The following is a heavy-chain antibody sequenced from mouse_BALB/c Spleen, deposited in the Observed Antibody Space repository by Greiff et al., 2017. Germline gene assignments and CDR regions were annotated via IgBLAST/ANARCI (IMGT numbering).Heavy chain of an antibody. CDR1: GYTFTSYN. CDR3: ARTTGTGYFDY. CDR2: IYPGNGDT. D-gene: IGHD4-1*02. V-gene: IGHV1-12*01. J-gene: IGHJ2*01. Sequence: LQQPGAELVKPGASVKMSCKASGYTFTSYNMHWVKQTPGQGLEWIGAIYPGNGDTSYNQKFKGKATLTADKSSSTAYMQLSSLTSEDSAVYYCARTTGTGYFDYWGQGTTLTVSS.